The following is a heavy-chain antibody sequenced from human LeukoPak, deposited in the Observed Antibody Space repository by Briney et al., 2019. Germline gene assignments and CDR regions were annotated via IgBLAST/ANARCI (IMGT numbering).Heavy chain of an antibody. CDR1: GFTFSSYA. CDR2: ISYDGSNK. J-gene: IGHJ4*02. Sequence: GGSLRLSCAASGFTFSSYAMHWVRQAPGKGLEWVAVISYDGSNKYYADSVKGRFTISRDNSKNTLYLQMNSLRAEDTAVYYCASEIAVAGQFPTLYYFDYWGQGTLVTVSS. D-gene: IGHD6-19*01. V-gene: IGHV3-30-3*01. CDR3: ASEIAVAGQFPTLYYFDY.